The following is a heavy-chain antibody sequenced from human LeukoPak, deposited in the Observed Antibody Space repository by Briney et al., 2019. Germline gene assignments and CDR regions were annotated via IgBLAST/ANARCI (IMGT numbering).Heavy chain of an antibody. CDR3: AGVSGGSLITSIRFDY. Sequence: GASVKVSCKASVYTFTSYYMHWVRQAPGQGLEWMGIINPSGGSTSYAQKFKGRVTMTRDTSTSTVYMELSSLRSEATAVFYCAGVSGGSLITSIRFDYWGQGTLVTVSS. D-gene: IGHD2-15*01. CDR1: VYTFTSYY. CDR2: INPSGGST. V-gene: IGHV1-46*01. J-gene: IGHJ4*02.